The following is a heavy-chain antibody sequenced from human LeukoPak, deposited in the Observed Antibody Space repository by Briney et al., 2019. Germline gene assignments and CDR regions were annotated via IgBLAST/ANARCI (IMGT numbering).Heavy chain of an antibody. Sequence: GGSLRLSCAASGFTFSSYGMSWVRQAPGKGLEWVPVISRSGGTTYYADSVKGRFTISRDNSKNTLYLQMNSLRAEDTAVYYCAKTRWGAGDFWGQGTLVTVSS. CDR1: GFTFSSYG. CDR3: AKTRWGAGDF. D-gene: IGHD1-26*01. J-gene: IGHJ4*02. V-gene: IGHV3-23*01. CDR2: ISRSGGTT.